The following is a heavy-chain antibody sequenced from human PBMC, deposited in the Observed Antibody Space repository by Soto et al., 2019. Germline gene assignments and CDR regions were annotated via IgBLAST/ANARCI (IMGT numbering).Heavy chain of an antibody. D-gene: IGHD6-13*01. CDR3: ARQSSPDYNHYGMDV. V-gene: IGHV5-51*01. J-gene: IGHJ6*02. CDR2: IYPGDSDT. CDR1: GYSFTNYW. Sequence: GSLKISCKGSGYSFTNYWIAWVRQMPGKGLEWMGIIYPGDSDTRYSPSFQGQVTISADKSISTAHLQWSSLKASDTAMYYCARQSSPDYNHYGMDVWGQGTTVTVSS.